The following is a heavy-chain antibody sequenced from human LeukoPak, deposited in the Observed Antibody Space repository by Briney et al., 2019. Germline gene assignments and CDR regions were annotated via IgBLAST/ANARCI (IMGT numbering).Heavy chain of an antibody. CDR2: ISGSGGST. J-gene: IGHJ3*02. D-gene: IGHD6-6*01. CDR3: ANPYSSSSRHDAFDI. Sequence: PSETLSLTCAVYGGSFRGHYWSWVRQAPGKGLEWVSAISGSGGSTYYADSVKGRFTISRDNSKNTLYLQMNSLRAEDTAVYYCANPYSSSSRHDAFDIWGQGTMVTVSS. CDR1: GGSFRGHY. V-gene: IGHV3-23*01.